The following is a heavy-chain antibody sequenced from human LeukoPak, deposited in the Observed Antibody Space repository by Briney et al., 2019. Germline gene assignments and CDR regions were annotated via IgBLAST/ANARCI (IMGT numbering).Heavy chain of an antibody. CDR3: AKDKAEYNWNRGAFDI. CDR1: GFTFSSYA. D-gene: IGHD1-20*01. Sequence: PGGSLRLSCAASGFTFSSYAMHWVRQAPGKGLEWVAVISYDGSNKYYADSVKGRFTISRDNSKNTLYLQMNSLRAEDTAVYYCAKDKAEYNWNRGAFDIWGQGTMVTVSS. J-gene: IGHJ3*02. V-gene: IGHV3-30*04. CDR2: ISYDGSNK.